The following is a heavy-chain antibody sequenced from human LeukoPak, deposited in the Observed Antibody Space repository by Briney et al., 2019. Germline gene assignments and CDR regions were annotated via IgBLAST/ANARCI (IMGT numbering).Heavy chain of an antibody. Sequence: KSSGTLSLTCAVSGGSISSSNWWSWVRQPPGKGLEWIGEMYLSGTTHSNPSVKSRVTISIDKSKNQFFLNLSSVTAADTAVYHCAGLVGRYSSGLYYYYFDYWGQGTLVTVSS. D-gene: IGHD6-19*01. J-gene: IGHJ4*02. CDR1: GGSISSSNW. CDR3: AGLVGRYSSGLYYYYFDY. V-gene: IGHV4-4*02. CDR2: MYLSGTT.